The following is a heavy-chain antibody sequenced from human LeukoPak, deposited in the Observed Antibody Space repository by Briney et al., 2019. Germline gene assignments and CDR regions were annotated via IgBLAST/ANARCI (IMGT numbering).Heavy chain of an antibody. CDR2: ISYDGNNK. D-gene: IGHD1-26*01. V-gene: IGHV3-30*03. J-gene: IGHJ4*02. CDR3: ARETTTLDY. CDR1: GFTFSSYG. Sequence: GRSLRLSCAASGFTFSSYGMHWVRQAPGKGLEWVAVISYDGNNKYYADSVKGRFTISRDNSKNTLYLQMDNLRAEDTAVYYCARETTTLDYWGQGTLVTVSS.